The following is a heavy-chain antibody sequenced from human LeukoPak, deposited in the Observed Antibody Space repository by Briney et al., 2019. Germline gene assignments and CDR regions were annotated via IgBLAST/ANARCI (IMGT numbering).Heavy chain of an antibody. CDR2: INHSGST. Sequence: SETLSLTCAVSGGSFSGYYWSWIRQAPGKGLEWIGEINHSGSTNYNPSLKSRVTISVDTSKNQFSLKLSSVTAADTAVYYCASRYSGYEFDYWGQGTLVTVSS. D-gene: IGHD5-12*01. J-gene: IGHJ4*02. CDR1: GGSFSGYY. V-gene: IGHV4-34*01. CDR3: ASRYSGYEFDY.